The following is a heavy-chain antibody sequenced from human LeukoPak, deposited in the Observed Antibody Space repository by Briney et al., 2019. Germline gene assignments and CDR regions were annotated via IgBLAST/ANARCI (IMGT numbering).Heavy chain of an antibody. V-gene: IGHV1-69*06. D-gene: IGHD2-15*01. CDR2: IIPIFGTA. J-gene: IGHJ4*02. CDR1: GGTFSSYA. CDR3: AREGSSWYGNYFDY. Sequence: GASVKVSCKASGGTFSSYAISWVRQAPGQGLEWMGGIIPIFGTANYAQKFQGRVTITADKSTSTAYMELSSLKSEDTAVYYCAREGSSWYGNYFDYWGRGTLVTVSS.